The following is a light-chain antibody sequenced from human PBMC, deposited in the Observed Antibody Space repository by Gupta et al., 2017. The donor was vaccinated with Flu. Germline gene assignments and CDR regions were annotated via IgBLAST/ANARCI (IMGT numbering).Light chain of an antibody. V-gene: IGKV3-20*01. J-gene: IGKJ4*01. CDR3: QQDGSQIT. Sequence: EIVLTQSPGTLSLSPGERATLSCRASQSVSSSYLAWYQQKPGQAPRLLIYGASSRATGIPDRFSGSGSGTDFTLTSSRLEPEDFAVYYCQQDGSQITFGGGTKVEIK. CDR1: QSVSSSY. CDR2: GAS.